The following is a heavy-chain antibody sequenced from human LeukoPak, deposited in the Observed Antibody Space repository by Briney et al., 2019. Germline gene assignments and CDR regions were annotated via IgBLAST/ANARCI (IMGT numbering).Heavy chain of an antibody. CDR1: GFTFSNYV. CDR3: AKGVHYGMDV. CDR2: ISGSGGIT. D-gene: IGHD3-10*01. Sequence: AGGSLRLACAASGFTFSNYVMNWVRQAPGKGLEWVSGISGSGGITNYADSVKGRFTVFRDNSINTLYLQMNTLRDEDTAIYYCAKGVHYGMDVWGQGTTVTVSS. V-gene: IGHV3-23*01. J-gene: IGHJ6*02.